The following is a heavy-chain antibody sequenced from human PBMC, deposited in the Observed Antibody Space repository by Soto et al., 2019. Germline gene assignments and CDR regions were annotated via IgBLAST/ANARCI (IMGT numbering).Heavy chain of an antibody. V-gene: IGHV1-69*06. CDR3: ARARSGDNDIWARYCPFDY. Sequence: QVQLVQSGAEVKKPGSSVKVSCKASGGTFSSYAISWVRQAPGQGLEWMGGIIPIFGTANYAQKFQGRVTVPTDKCRSTAYMEQSSLRSEDTAVYHCARARSGDNDIWARYCPFDYWGQGTLVTVSS. D-gene: IGHD3-9*01. J-gene: IGHJ4*02. CDR2: IIPIFGTA. CDR1: GGTFSSYA.